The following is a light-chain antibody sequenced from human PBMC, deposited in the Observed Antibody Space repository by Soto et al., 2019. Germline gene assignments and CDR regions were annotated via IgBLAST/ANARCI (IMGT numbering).Light chain of an antibody. CDR1: QSVNSN. Sequence: EIVMTQSPATLSVSPGERATLSCRASQSVNSNLAWYRQKPGQAPRLLISDASTRATGVPVRLSGSGSGTEFTRTISSRQSEDSGIYYYQRYNLWPPLTCGGGTKVEIK. J-gene: IGKJ4*02. CDR2: DAS. CDR3: QRYNLWPPLT. V-gene: IGKV3-15*01.